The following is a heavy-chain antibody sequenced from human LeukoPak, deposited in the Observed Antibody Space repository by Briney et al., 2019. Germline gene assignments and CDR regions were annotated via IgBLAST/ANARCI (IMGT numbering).Heavy chain of an antibody. D-gene: IGHD1-20*01. CDR3: ARQYTWNYVGY. Sequence: ASETLSLTCTVSGVSLSSSSYYWGWIRQPPGKGLEWIGSIYYSGSTYYNPSLKSRITISVDTSKNQFSLKLSSVTAADTAVYYCARQYTWNYVGYWGQGTLVTVSS. J-gene: IGHJ4*02. V-gene: IGHV4-39*07. CDR2: IYYSGST. CDR1: GVSLSSSSYY.